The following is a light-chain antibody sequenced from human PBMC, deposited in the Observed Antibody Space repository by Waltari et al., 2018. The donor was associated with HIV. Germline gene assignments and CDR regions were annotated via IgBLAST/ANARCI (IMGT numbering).Light chain of an antibody. J-gene: IGKJ4*01. CDR3: QQYDNFPL. CDR1: QDISNY. Sequence: DIQLTQSPTSLSASVGDRVTITCQARQDISNYLSWYQQKPGKAPKLLIYDASNLETGVPSRFSGSGSGANFTFTISSLLPEDIATYYCQQYDNFPLFGGGTKVEIK. V-gene: IGKV1-33*01. CDR2: DAS.